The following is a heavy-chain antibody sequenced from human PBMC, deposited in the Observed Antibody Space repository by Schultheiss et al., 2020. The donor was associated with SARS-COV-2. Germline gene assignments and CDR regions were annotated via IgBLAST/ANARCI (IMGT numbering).Heavy chain of an antibody. CDR1: GFTFSSYS. J-gene: IGHJ4*02. D-gene: IGHD6-13*01. CDR2: IKQDGSEK. V-gene: IGHV3-7*01. CDR3: ARDLAAAGTGY. Sequence: GESLKISCAASGFTFSSYSMNWVRQAPGKGLEWVANIKQDGSEKYYVDSVKGRFTISRDNAKNSLYLQMNSLRAEDTAVYYCARDLAAAGTGYWGQGTLVTVSS.